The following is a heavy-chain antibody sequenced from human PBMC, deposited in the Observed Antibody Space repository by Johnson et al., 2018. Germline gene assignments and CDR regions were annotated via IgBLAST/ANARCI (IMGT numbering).Heavy chain of an antibody. CDR2: ISYDGSNK. Sequence: VQLLESGGGVVQPGRSLRLSCAASGFTFRSYGMHWVRQAPGKGLEWVAVISYDGSNKYYADAVKGRFTISRDNSKNTRDLQMNSPRAEDTAVYYCAKGVVLMEYQDAFDIWGQGTMVTVSS. CDR3: AKGVVLMEYQDAFDI. CDR1: GFTFRSYG. D-gene: IGHD2-2*01. V-gene: IGHV3-30*18. J-gene: IGHJ3*02.